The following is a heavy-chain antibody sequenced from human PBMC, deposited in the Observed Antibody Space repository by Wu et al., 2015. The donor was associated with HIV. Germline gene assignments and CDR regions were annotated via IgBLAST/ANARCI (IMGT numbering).Heavy chain of an antibody. CDR1: GGTFSSYA. J-gene: IGHJ1*01. CDR3: ARGIAAAGILPAEYFQH. V-gene: IGHV1-69*05. Sequence: QVQLVQSGAEVKKPGSSVKVSCKASGGTFSSYAISWVRQAPGQGLEWMGGIIPIFGTANYAQKFQGRVTITTDESTSTAYMELSSLRSEDTAVYYCARGIAAAGILPAEYFQHWGQGTLVTVSS. CDR2: IIPIFGTA. D-gene: IGHD6-13*01.